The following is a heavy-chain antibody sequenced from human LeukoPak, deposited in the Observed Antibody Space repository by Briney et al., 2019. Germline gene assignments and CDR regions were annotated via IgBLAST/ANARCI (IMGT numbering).Heavy chain of an antibody. V-gene: IGHV3-21*06. J-gene: IGHJ4*02. CDR1: GFSFSKSS. D-gene: IGHD3-10*01. CDR2: ISTGSSPYT. Sequence: NTGGSLRLSCAASGFSFSKSSMLWFRQAPGKGLEWVSSISTGSSPYTYYADSLKGRFTISRDNAKNSVCLQMNSLRPEDTAVYYCASYTLWYGDSWGQGTLVTVSS. CDR3: ASYTLWYGDS.